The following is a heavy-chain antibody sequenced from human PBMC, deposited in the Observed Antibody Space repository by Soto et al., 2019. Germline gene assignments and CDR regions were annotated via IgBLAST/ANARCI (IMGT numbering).Heavy chain of an antibody. CDR3: ARERPDGSRLDP. V-gene: IGHV4-30-4*01. Sequence: QVQLQESGPGLVKPSQTLSLTCTVSGGSISSGDYYWSWIRQPPGKGLEWIGYIYYSGSTYYTPYLKSRVTISVATSKNQFSQKLSSVTAADTAVYYCARERPDGSRLDPWGQGTLVTVSS. CDR2: IYYSGST. CDR1: GGSISSGDYY. D-gene: IGHD6-13*01. J-gene: IGHJ5*02.